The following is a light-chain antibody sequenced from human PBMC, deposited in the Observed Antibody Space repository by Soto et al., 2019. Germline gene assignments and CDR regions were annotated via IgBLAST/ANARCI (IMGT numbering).Light chain of an antibody. J-gene: IGLJ2*01. CDR3: QSYDRDFVV. CDR1: SGSIANNY. V-gene: IGLV6-57*04. CDR2: ENN. Sequence: NFMLTQPHSVSESPGKTLSISCTRSSGSIANNYVQWYQQRPGSAPTTVIYENNQRLSGVPDRFSGSTDGSSNSASLTISGLQTEDEADYYCQSYDRDFVVFGGGTKLTGL.